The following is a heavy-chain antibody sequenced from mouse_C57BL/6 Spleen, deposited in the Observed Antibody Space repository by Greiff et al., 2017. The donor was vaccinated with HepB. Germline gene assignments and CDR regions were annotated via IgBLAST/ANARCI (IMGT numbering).Heavy chain of an antibody. CDR1: GYTFTSYW. J-gene: IGHJ2*01. CDR3: ARWDY. Sequence: QVQLQQPGAELVKPGASVMLSCKASGYTFTSYWMQWVKQRPGQGLEWIGEIDPSDSYTNYNQKFKGKATLTVDTSSSTAYMQLSSLTSEDSAVYYCARWDYWGQGTTLTVSS. CDR2: IDPSDSYT. V-gene: IGHV1-50*01.